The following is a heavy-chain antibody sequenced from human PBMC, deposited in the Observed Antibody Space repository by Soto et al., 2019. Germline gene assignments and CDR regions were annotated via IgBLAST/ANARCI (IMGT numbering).Heavy chain of an antibody. CDR1: GNTFSDSY. Sequence: QVQVVQSGAEVKKPGASVKVSCNASGNTFSDSYIHWERQAPGQGLEWMGIINPGGDTTTYAQKLQGRVTMTRDTSTSTVYMELSSLTSEDTAVYYCGRGGVWYYLKEWGQGPLVTVSS. V-gene: IGHV1-46*04. D-gene: IGHD3-10*01. CDR3: GRGGVWYYLKE. J-gene: IGHJ4*02. CDR2: INPGGDTT.